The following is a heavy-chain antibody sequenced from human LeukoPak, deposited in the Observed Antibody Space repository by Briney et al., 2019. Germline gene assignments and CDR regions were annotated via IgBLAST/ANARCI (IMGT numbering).Heavy chain of an antibody. CDR1: GYTFTSYY. CDR3: ARRGLDSSGYYPFDY. J-gene: IGHJ4*02. Sequence: ASVKVSCKASGYTFTSYYMHWVRQAPGQGLEWMGIINPSGGSTSYAQKFQGRVTMTRDTSTSTVYMKLSSLRSEDTAVYYCARRGLDSSGYYPFDYWGQGTLVTVSS. V-gene: IGHV1-46*01. CDR2: INPSGGST. D-gene: IGHD3-22*01.